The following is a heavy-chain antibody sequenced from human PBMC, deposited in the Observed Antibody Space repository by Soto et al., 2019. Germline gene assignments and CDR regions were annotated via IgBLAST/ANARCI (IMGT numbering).Heavy chain of an antibody. Sequence: QVQLVQSGAEVKKPGASVKVSCKASGYTFTSFYMHWVRQAPGQGLEWMGIINPSGGSTNYAQKFQGRVTMTRDTSTSTVYMELSSLRSEDTAVYYCARDSAGDYLDYWGQGTLVTVSS. CDR1: GYTFTSFY. CDR2: INPSGGST. J-gene: IGHJ4*02. V-gene: IGHV1-46*01. D-gene: IGHD3-10*01. CDR3: ARDSAGDYLDY.